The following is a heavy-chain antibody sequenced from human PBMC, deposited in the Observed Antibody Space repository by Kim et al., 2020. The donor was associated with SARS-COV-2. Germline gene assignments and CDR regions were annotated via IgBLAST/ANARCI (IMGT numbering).Heavy chain of an antibody. Sequence: GGSLRLSCAASGFTFSSYAMHWVRQAPGKGLEWVAVISYDGSNKYYADSVKGRFTISRDNSKNTLYLQMNSLRAEDTAVYYCARDPPYSSSWYTFDYWGQGTLVTVSS. CDR3: ARDPPYSSSWYTFDY. V-gene: IGHV3-30-3*01. CDR2: ISYDGSNK. CDR1: GFTFSSYA. J-gene: IGHJ4*02. D-gene: IGHD6-13*01.